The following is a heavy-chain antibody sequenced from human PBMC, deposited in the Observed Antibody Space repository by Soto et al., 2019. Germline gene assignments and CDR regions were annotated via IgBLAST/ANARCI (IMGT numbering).Heavy chain of an antibody. V-gene: IGHV3-23*01. Sequence: EVRLLESGGGLVQPGGSLRLSCAASGFTFSSYAMSWVRQAPGKGLEWVSAISGSGGSTYYADSVKGRFTISRDNSKNTLYLQMNSLRAEDTAVYYCANALYGGNSVVDYWGQGTLVTVSS. J-gene: IGHJ4*02. D-gene: IGHD2-21*02. CDR2: ISGSGGST. CDR1: GFTFSSYA. CDR3: ANALYGGNSVVDY.